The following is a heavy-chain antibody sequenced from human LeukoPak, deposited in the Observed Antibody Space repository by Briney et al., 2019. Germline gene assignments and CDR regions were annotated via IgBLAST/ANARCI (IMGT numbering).Heavy chain of an antibody. Sequence: PGGSLRLSCAASGFTFDDYAMHWVRQAPGKGLEWVSGISWNSGSIGYADSVKGRFTISRDNAKNSLYLQMNSLRAEDTALYYCAKDSGYSYGYRGVGLQTWYFDYWGQGTLVTVSS. D-gene: IGHD5-18*01. CDR2: ISWNSGSI. CDR1: GFTFDDYA. J-gene: IGHJ4*02. CDR3: AKDSGYSYGYRGVGLQTWYFDY. V-gene: IGHV3-9*01.